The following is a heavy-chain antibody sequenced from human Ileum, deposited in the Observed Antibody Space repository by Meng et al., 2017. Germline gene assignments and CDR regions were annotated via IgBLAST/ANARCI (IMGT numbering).Heavy chain of an antibody. D-gene: IGHD3-22*01. V-gene: IGHV4-4*02. CDR1: GTW. J-gene: IGHJ4*02. CDR3: ATSNDRDVYYLGY. CDR2: IFQSGRT. Sequence: GRRRESGPRLVKPSGTLSLTCAGSGTWWSWVRQPPGKGLEWIGEIFQSGRTNYNPSLKSRVTISIDKSKSQISLQLSAVTAADTAVYSCATSNDRDVYYLGYWGQGTLVTVSS.